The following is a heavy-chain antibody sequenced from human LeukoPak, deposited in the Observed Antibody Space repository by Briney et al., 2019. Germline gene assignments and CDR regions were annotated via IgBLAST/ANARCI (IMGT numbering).Heavy chain of an antibody. CDR2: IYYSGST. CDR3: ARESSGYYFYYFDY. J-gene: IGHJ4*02. D-gene: IGHD3-22*01. CDR1: GGSISSYY. V-gene: IGHV4-59*12. Sequence: PSETLSLTCTVSGGSISSYYWSWIRQPPGKGLEWIGYIYYSGSTNYNPSLKSRVTISVDTSKNQFSLKLSSVTAADTAVYYCARESSGYYFYYFDYWGQGTLVTVSS.